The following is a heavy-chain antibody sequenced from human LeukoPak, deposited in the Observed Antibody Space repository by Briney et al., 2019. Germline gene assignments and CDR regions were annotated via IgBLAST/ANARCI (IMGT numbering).Heavy chain of an antibody. CDR3: ARGLQENLAWLTAFSAFDI. D-gene: IGHD6-19*01. CDR1: GYTFTSYY. CDR2: ISAYNGNT. Sequence: ASVKVSCKASGYTFTSYYMHWVRQAPGQGLEWMGWISAYNGNTNYAQKVQGRVTMTTDTSTSTAYMELRSLRSDDTAVYYCARGLQENLAWLTAFSAFDIWGQGTMVTVSS. V-gene: IGHV1-18*04. J-gene: IGHJ3*02.